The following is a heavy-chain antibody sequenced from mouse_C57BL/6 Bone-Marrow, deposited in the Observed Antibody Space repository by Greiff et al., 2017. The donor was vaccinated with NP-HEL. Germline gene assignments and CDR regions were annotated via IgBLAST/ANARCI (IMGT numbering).Heavy chain of an antibody. CDR1: GFSLTSYG. J-gene: IGHJ2*01. CDR3: ARTGTFYFDY. D-gene: IGHD3-3*01. V-gene: IGHV2-2*01. Sequence: QVQLKQSGPGLVQPSQSLSITCTVSGFSLTSYGVHWVRQSPGKGLEWLGVIWSGGSTDSNAAFISRLSISKDNSKSQVFIKMNSLQADDTAIYYCARTGTFYFDYWGQGTTLTVSS. CDR2: IWSGGST.